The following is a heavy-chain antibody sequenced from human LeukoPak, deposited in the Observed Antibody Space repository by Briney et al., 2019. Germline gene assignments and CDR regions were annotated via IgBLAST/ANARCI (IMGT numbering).Heavy chain of an antibody. CDR2: IASDGSST. D-gene: IGHD6-13*01. V-gene: IGHV3-74*01. Sequence: GGSLRLSCAASGFTFSSYWMNWVRQAPGKGLVWVSRIASDGSSTTYADSVKGRFSISRDNAKNTLYLQMNSLRAEDTAVYYCARDFDSSWYGGNWFDPWGQGTLVTVSS. CDR3: ARDFDSSWYGGNWFDP. CDR1: GFTFSSYW. J-gene: IGHJ5*02.